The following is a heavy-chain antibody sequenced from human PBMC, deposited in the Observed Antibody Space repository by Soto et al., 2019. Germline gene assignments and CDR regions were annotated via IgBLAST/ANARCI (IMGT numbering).Heavy chain of an antibody. CDR1: GYTFDNYA. D-gene: IGHD5-12*01. J-gene: IGHJ3*02. CDR3: VRVQYSGYDFKLAFDI. CDR2: IHAGNGYT. Sequence: QVQLVQSGAQVKKPGASVKVSCKASGYTFDNYALHWVRQAPGRRLEWMGWIHAGNGYTNYSQSFQGRVTITRDTSASTVHMDLSSLRSEDTAVYYCVRVQYSGYDFKLAFDIWGQGTMVTVSS. V-gene: IGHV1-3*01.